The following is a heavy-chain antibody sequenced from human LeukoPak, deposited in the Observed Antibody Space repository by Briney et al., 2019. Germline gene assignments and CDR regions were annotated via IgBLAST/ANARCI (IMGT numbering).Heavy chain of an antibody. D-gene: IGHD3-22*01. CDR1: GFTFSSYS. Sequence: PGGSLRLSCAASGFTFSSYSMNWVRQAPGKGLEWVSYISSSSSTIYYADSGKGRFTISRDNAKNSLYLQMNSLRAEDTAVYYCARDGNYYYDSSPGYMDVWGKGTTVTVSS. CDR2: ISSSSSTI. J-gene: IGHJ6*03. CDR3: ARDGNYYYDSSPGYMDV. V-gene: IGHV3-48*01.